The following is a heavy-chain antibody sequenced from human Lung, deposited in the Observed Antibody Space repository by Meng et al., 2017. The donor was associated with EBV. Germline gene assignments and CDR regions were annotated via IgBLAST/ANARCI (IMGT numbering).Heavy chain of an antibody. V-gene: IGHV1-46*02. CDR3: ARGAYMYGSPQYFFDF. Sequence: VQLGHAGTEVKKPGSSVKVCCKALGYSFNSYYIHWVRQAPGQGLEWMGIINPSGGHTRSAQKFQDRVTMTRDTSTSAVYMDVSSLRSEDTAVYYCARGAYMYGSPQYFFDFWGQGTLVTVSS. CDR1: GYSFNSYY. CDR2: INPSGGHT. D-gene: IGHD5-18*01. J-gene: IGHJ4*02.